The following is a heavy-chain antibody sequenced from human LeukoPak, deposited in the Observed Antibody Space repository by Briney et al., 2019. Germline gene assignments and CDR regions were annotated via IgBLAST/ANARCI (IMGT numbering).Heavy chain of an antibody. D-gene: IGHD5-12*01. V-gene: IGHV4-39*01. J-gene: IGHJ4*02. CDR1: GGSISSSSYY. CDR3: ASDPSGYDSPYFDY. CDR2: IYYSGST. Sequence: SETLSLTCTVSGGSISSSSYYWGWIRQPPGKGLEWIGSIYYSGSTYYNPSLKSRVTIFVDTSKNQFSLKLSSVTAADTAVYYCASDPSGYDSPYFDYWGQGTLVTVSS.